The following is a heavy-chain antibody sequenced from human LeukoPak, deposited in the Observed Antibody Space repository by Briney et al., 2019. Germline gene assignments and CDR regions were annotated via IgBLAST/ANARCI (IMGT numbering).Heavy chain of an antibody. CDR3: ASIRFWSGLEYYYMDV. CDR2: IKQDGSDK. V-gene: IGHV3-7*01. CDR1: GFTFSDYW. D-gene: IGHD3-3*01. Sequence: PGGSLRLSCAASGFTFSDYWMSWVRQAPGKGLEWVAYIKQDGSDKYYVDSVKGRFTISKDNAKNSLYLQMNSLRDEDSAVYYCASIRFWSGLEYYYMDVWGKGTTVTVSS. J-gene: IGHJ6*03.